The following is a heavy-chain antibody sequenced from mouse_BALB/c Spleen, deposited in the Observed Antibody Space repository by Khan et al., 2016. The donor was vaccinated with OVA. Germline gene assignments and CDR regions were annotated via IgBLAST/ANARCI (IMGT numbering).Heavy chain of an antibody. CDR2: FNPGNRDS. D-gene: IGHD1-1*01. J-gene: IGHJ1*01. CDR3: TRSSYYGSSWYFDV. CDR1: GYTFTRFW. V-gene: IGHV1-5*01. Sequence: EVQLQESGTELARPGTSVKMSCRASGYTFTRFWLPSVQQRPGQGLECIGAFNPGNRDSTYNQKFKGKATLTAVTSASADSMDVSRLKNEDSAVYYCTRSSYYGSSWYFDVWGPGTTVTVSS.